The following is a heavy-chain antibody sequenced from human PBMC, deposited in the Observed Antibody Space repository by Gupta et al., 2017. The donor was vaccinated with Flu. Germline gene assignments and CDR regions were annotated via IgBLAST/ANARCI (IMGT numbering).Heavy chain of an antibody. J-gene: IGHJ4*02. CDR3: PRRTGGNWGPFDY. CDR2: IIGTGDNT. V-gene: IGHV3-23*01. Sequence: VSAIIGTGDNTYHADSVKGRFTISRDNSKNTLYLQMNSLRADDTAVYYCPRRTGGNWGPFDYWGQGTLGTVSS. D-gene: IGHD7-27*01.